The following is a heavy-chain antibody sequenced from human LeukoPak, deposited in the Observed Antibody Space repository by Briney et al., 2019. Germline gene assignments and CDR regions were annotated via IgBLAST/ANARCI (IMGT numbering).Heavy chain of an antibody. D-gene: IGHD2-15*01. J-gene: IGHJ4*02. CDR3: ARHSVVVAXKIDY. CDR1: GGSISSYY. V-gene: IGHV4-59*08. CDR2: IYYSGST. Sequence: SETLSLTCTVSGGSISSYYWSWIRQPPGKGLEWIGYIYYSGSTNYNPSLKSRVTISVDTSKNQFSLKLSSVTAADTAVYYCARHSVVVAXKIDYWGQGTLVTVSS.